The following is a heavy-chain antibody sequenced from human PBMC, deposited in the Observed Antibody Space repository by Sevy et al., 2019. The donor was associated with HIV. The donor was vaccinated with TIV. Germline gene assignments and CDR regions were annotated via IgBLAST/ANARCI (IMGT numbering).Heavy chain of an antibody. CDR2: IKSKTDGGTT. CDR1: GFTFSNAW. CDR3: TTVAVVTLVTGY. V-gene: IGHV3-15*01. Sequence: GGSLRLSCAASGFTFSNAWMSWVRQAPGKGLEWVGPIKSKTDGGTTDYAAPVKGRFTISRDDSKNTLYLQMNSLKTEDTAVYYCTTVAVVTLVTGYWGQGTLVTVSS. D-gene: IGHD2-21*02. J-gene: IGHJ4*02.